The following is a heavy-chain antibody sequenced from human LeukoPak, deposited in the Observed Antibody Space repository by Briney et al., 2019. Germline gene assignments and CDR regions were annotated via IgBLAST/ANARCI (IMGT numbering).Heavy chain of an antibody. D-gene: IGHD6-13*01. CDR1: GGTFSSYA. V-gene: IGHV1-69*05. CDR3: ARCEGQQLVCFDP. J-gene: IGHJ5*02. Sequence: ASVKDSCKASGGTFSSYAISWVRQAPGQGLEWMGGIIPIFGTANYAQKFQGRVTITTDESTSTAYMELSSLRSEDTAVYYCARCEGQQLVCFDPWGQGTLVTVSS. CDR2: IIPIFGTA.